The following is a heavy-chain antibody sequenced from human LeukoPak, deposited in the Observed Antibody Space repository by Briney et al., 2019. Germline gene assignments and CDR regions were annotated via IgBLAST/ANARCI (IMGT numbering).Heavy chain of an antibody. J-gene: IGHJ4*02. CDR2: ISGSGHTT. D-gene: IGHD3-22*01. CDR1: GFTFSNYA. V-gene: IGHV3-23*01. CDR3: AKDDYYDTSGYRD. Sequence: GGSLRLSCAASGFTFSNYAMSWVRQAPGKGLECVSTISGSGHTTTYADSVKGRFTISRDNSKNTLYLQMNSLRAEDTAVYYCAKDDYYDTSGYRDWGQGTLVTVSS.